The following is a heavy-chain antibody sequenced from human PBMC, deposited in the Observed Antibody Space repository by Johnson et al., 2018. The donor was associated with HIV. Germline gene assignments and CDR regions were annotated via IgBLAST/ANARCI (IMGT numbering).Heavy chain of an antibody. CDR3: AIYGLVTRSFDI. CDR2: IYSGGST. V-gene: IGHV3-66*01. Sequence: VQLVESGGGLVQPGESLRLSCAASGFTVSSNYMTWVRQAPGKGLEWVSVIYSGGSTYYADSVKGRFAISRNNADNSLYLQMNSLRVEDTALYYCAIYGLVTRSFDIWGQGTMVAVSS. CDR1: GFTVSSNY. J-gene: IGHJ3*02. D-gene: IGHD2-21*02.